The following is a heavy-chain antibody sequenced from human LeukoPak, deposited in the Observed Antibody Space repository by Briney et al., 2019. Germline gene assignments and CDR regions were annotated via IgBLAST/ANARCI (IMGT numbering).Heavy chain of an antibody. J-gene: IGHJ3*02. D-gene: IGHD6-19*01. CDR2: ISGSGGST. Sequence: GGSLRVSCAASGLTFSSYAMSWVRQAPGKGLEWVSAISGSGGSTYYADSVKGRFTISRDNAKNSLYLQMNSLRAEDTALYYCAKDIMGSGFGAFDIWGQGTMVTVSS. CDR1: GLTFSSYA. V-gene: IGHV3-23*01. CDR3: AKDIMGSGFGAFDI.